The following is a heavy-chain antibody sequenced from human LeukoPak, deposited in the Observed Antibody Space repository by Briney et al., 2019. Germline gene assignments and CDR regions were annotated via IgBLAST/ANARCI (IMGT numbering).Heavy chain of an antibody. CDR2: ISSSGSSI. V-gene: IGHV3-11*04. D-gene: IGHD3-3*01. Sequence: GGSLRLSCAASGFTFSDYYMSWIRQAPGKGLEWISYISSSGSSIYYTDSVKGRFTISRDNAKNSLYLQMNSLRAEDTAVYYCARGGFWSGYYFDYWGQGTLVTVSS. CDR3: ARGGFWSGYYFDY. J-gene: IGHJ4*02. CDR1: GFTFSDYY.